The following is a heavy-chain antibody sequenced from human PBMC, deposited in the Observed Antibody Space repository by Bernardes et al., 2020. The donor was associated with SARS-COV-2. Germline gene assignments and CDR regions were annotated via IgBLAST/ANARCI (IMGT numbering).Heavy chain of an antibody. CDR3: ARFSGDYGYY. D-gene: IGHD4-17*01. CDR1: GGSFSGYY. CDR2: INHSGST. V-gene: IGHV4-34*01. Sequence: SETLSLTCAVYGGSFSGYYWSWIRQPPGKGLEWIGEINHSGSTNYNPSLKSRLTISVDTSKNQFSLKLSSVTAADTAVYYCARFSGDYGYYWGQGTLVTVSS. J-gene: IGHJ4*02.